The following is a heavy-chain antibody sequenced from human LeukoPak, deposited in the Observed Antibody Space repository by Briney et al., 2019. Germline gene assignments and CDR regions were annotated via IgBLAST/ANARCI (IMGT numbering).Heavy chain of an antibody. CDR3: ARDESHEDSPIGWFDP. Sequence: ASVKVSCKASGYTFTSYYMHWVRQAPGQGLEWMGIINPSGGSTSYAQKFQGRVTMTRDMSTSTVYMELSSLRSEDTAVYYCARDESHEDSPIGWFDPWGQGTLVTVSS. CDR2: INPSGGST. CDR1: GYTFTSYY. J-gene: IGHJ5*02. V-gene: IGHV1-46*01. D-gene: IGHD2-15*01.